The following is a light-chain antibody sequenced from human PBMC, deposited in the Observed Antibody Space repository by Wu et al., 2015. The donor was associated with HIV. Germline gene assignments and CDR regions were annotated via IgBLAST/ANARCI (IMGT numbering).Light chain of an antibody. V-gene: IGKV3-15*01. J-gene: IGKJ2*03. Sequence: EVVMTHSPVTLSVSPGERVTLSCRASQSITRNLAWFQQRPGQAPRLPIYGASTRAPAIPVRFSGSGSGTEFTLTISSLQPDDFATYYCQQYNSYPYSFGQGTKLEIK. CDR2: GAS. CDR1: QSITRN. CDR3: QQYNSYPYS.